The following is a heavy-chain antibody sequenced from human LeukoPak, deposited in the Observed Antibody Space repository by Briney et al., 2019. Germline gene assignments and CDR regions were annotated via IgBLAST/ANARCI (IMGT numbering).Heavy chain of an antibody. CDR1: GGSFSSGGYY. CDR3: ARESVGLELRF. Sequence: SQTLSLTCTVSGGSFSSGGYYWSWIRQHPGKGLEWIGYIYYSGSTYYNPSLKSRVTISVDTSKNQFSLKLSSVTAADTAVYYCARESVGLELRFWGQGTLVTVSS. CDR2: IYYSGST. V-gene: IGHV4-31*03. D-gene: IGHD1-7*01. J-gene: IGHJ4*02.